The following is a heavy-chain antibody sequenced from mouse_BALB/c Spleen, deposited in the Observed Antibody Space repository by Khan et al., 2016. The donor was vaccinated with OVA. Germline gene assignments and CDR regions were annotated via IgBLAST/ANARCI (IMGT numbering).Heavy chain of an antibody. D-gene: IGHD2-10*01. J-gene: IGHJ4*01. Sequence: QVQLQQSGAELVRPGTSVKVSCKASGYAFTNYLIEWIKQRPGQGLEWIGVINPGSGGTNYNEKFKGKATLTADKSSSTAYMQLSSLTAYDSAVYFCARKNQAYYGNYYTMDYWGQGTSVTVSS. CDR3: ARKNQAYYGNYYTMDY. CDR1: GYAFTNYL. V-gene: IGHV1-54*01. CDR2: INPGSGGT.